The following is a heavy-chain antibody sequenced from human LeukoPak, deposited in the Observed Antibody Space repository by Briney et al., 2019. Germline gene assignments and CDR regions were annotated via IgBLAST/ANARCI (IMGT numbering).Heavy chain of an antibody. D-gene: IGHD2-2*02. CDR3: ARDHICYSTSCYTGVGFDS. V-gene: IGHV3-23*01. CDR1: GFTFSNYA. J-gene: IGHJ4*02. CDR2: TSASGDRT. Sequence: GGSLRLSCAASGFTFSNYAMSWVRQAPGKGLEWVSGTSASGDRTYYADSVKGRFTISRDNSKNTLYLQMNSLRAEDTAVYYCARDHICYSTSCYTGVGFDSWGQGTLVTVS.